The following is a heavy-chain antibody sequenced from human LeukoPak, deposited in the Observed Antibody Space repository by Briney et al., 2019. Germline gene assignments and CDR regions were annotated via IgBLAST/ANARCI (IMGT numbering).Heavy chain of an antibody. CDR2: IWSDGSNK. V-gene: IGHV3-33*01. Sequence: GGSLRLSCATSGFTFSDYGIHWVRQAPGRGLEWVAVIWSDGSNKYYADSVKGRFTISRDNSKKTLYLQMNSLRVEDTAVYYCVRASGSFDYWGQGTLVTVSS. CDR3: VRASGSFDY. CDR1: GFTFSDYG. D-gene: IGHD3-10*01. J-gene: IGHJ4*02.